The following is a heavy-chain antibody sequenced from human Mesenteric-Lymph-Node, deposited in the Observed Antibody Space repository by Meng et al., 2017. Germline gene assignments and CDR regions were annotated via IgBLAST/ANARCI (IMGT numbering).Heavy chain of an antibody. J-gene: IGHJ2*01. CDR1: GGSIRSGDYY. Sequence: VRLQDVGPRPISPSLTLSRIGTVSGGSIRSGDYYWSWIRQPPGKGLELIGHIYYSGSTSYNPSLKSRVTISVDTSNNQFSLKLSSVTAADTAVYYCARVGWRQWSFDLWGRGTLVTVPQ. D-gene: IGHD5-18*01. CDR2: IYYSGST. V-gene: IGHV4-30-4*01. CDR3: ARVGWRQWSFDL.